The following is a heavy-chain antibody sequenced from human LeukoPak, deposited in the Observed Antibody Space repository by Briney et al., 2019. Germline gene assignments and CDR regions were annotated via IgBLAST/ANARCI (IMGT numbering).Heavy chain of an antibody. CDR3: ARFSTVVTPLGFDY. Sequence: PSQTLSLTCTVSGGSISSGDYYWSWIRQPPGKGLEWIGYIYYSGSTYYNPSLKSRVTISVDTSKNQFSLKLSSVTAAGTAVYYCARFSTVVTPLGFDYWGQGTLVTVSS. J-gene: IGHJ4*02. CDR2: IYYSGST. D-gene: IGHD4-23*01. CDR1: GGSISSGDYY. V-gene: IGHV4-30-4*01.